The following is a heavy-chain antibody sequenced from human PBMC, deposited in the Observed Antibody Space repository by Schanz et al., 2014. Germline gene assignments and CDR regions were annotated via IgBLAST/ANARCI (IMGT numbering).Heavy chain of an antibody. CDR3: AKRCSSTSCSHGAFDI. D-gene: IGHD2-2*01. CDR1: GFTVSSNY. Sequence: EVQLVESGGGLIQPGGSLRLSCVASGFTVSSNYMSWVRQAPGKGLEWVSVIYSDGRTYYGDSVKGRFTISRDNSKNTLYLQMNSLRDEDPAMYYCAKRCSSTSCSHGAFDIWGQGTMVTVSS. CDR2: IYSDGRT. V-gene: IGHV3-53*01. J-gene: IGHJ3*02.